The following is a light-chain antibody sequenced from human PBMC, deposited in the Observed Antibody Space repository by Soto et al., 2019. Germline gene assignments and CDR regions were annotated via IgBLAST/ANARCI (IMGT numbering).Light chain of an antibody. J-gene: IGKJ1*01. V-gene: IGKV3-15*01. CDR2: GAS. CDR3: HQYNNWPEWT. Sequence: EIVMTQSPATLSGSPGERATLSCRASQSVSNNLAWYQERTGQAPRLLIYGASTRATGVPARFSGSGSGTEFTLTISSLQSADFTVYYCHQYNNWPEWTFGQGTKVEIK. CDR1: QSVSNN.